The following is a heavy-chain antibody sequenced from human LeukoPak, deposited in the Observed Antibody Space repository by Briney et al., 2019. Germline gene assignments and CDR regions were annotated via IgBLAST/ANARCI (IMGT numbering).Heavy chain of an antibody. CDR1: GYTFTSYG. Sequence: ASVKVSCKASGYTFTSYGISWVRQAPGQRLEWMGWINAGNGNTKYSQKFQGRVTITRDTSASTAYMELSSLRSEDTAVYYCARDPSYSSSWSGYFDYWGQGTLVTVSS. CDR2: INAGNGNT. V-gene: IGHV1-3*01. CDR3: ARDPSYSSSWSGYFDY. J-gene: IGHJ4*02. D-gene: IGHD6-13*01.